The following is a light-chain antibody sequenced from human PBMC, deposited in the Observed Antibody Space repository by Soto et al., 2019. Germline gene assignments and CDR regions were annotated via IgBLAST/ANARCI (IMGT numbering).Light chain of an antibody. Sequence: QSALTQPASVSGSPGQSITISCTGTSSDFGNYKYVSWYQQHPGKAPKLMIYEVSNRPSGVSNRFSGSKSGNTASLTISGLQTEDETDYYCFSYTSSNTYVFGTGTKLTVL. J-gene: IGLJ1*01. V-gene: IGLV2-14*01. CDR2: EVS. CDR1: SSDFGNYKY. CDR3: FSYTSSNTYV.